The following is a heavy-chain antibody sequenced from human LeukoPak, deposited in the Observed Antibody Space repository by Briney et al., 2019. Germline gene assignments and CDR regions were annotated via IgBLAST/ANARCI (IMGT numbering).Heavy chain of an antibody. D-gene: IGHD3-10*01. CDR1: GYTLTSYY. CDR2: INPSGGST. V-gene: IGHV1-46*01. CDR3: ARDAGGSGGAFDY. Sequence: GASVKVSCKASGYTLTSYYMRWVRQAPGQGLEWMGIINPSGGSTSYAQKFQGRVTMTRDMFTSTVYMELSSLRSEDTAVYYCARDAGGSGGAFDYWGQGTLVTVSS. J-gene: IGHJ4*02.